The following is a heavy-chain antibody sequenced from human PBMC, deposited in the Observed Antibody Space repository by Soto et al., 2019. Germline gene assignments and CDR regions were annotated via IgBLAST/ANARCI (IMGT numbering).Heavy chain of an antibody. CDR2: ISGSGGST. V-gene: IGHV3-23*01. Sequence: LTLSCAASGFTFSSYAMSWVRQAPGKGLEWVSAISGSGGSTYYADSVKGRFTISRDNSKNTLYLQMNSLRAEDTAIYYCAKVGLRYYYDSRYFDYWGQGTLVTVSS. CDR3: AKVGLRYYYDSRYFDY. D-gene: IGHD3-22*01. CDR1: GFTFSSYA. J-gene: IGHJ4*02.